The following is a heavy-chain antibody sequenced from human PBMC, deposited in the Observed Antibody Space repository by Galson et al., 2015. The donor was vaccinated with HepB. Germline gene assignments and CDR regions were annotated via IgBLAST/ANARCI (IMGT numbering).Heavy chain of an antibody. V-gene: IGHV3-64*02. Sequence: LRLSCAASGFTFSSYAMHWVRQAPGKGLEYVSAISSNGGSTYYADSVKGRFTISRDNSKNTLYLQMGSLRAEDMAVYYCARGGSGSLLTHLDYWGQGTLVTVSS. CDR1: GFTFSSYA. CDR3: ARGGSGSLLTHLDY. D-gene: IGHD3-22*01. CDR2: ISSNGGST. J-gene: IGHJ4*02.